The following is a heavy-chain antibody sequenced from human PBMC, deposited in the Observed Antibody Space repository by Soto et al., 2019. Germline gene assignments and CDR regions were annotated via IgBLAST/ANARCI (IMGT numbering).Heavy chain of an antibody. Sequence: EVHLVESGGGLVEPGGSLRLSCAASGFTFSNAWMNWVREAPGKGLEWVGRIKSKTDGGTTDHAAPVKGRFTISRDDSKNMVYLQMTSLKTEDTAVYYCSTALWPVREGYFQHWGQGTLVNVSS. CDR1: GFTFSNAW. V-gene: IGHV3-15*01. CDR3: STALWPVREGYFQH. CDR2: IKSKTDGGTT. J-gene: IGHJ1*01. D-gene: IGHD3-10*01.